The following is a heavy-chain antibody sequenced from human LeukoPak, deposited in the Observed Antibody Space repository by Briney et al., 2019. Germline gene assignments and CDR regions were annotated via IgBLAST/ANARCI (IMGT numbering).Heavy chain of an antibody. Sequence: GGSLRLSCAASGFNFSSSTMNWVRQAPGRGLEWVSSISSSGSSIYYADSVKGRFTISRDNAKNSLYLQMNSLRAEDTAVYYCASSPYYGGNSGYFDYWGQGTLVTVSS. J-gene: IGHJ4*02. V-gene: IGHV3-21*04. D-gene: IGHD4-23*01. CDR2: ISSSGSSI. CDR1: GFNFSSST. CDR3: ASSPYYGGNSGYFDY.